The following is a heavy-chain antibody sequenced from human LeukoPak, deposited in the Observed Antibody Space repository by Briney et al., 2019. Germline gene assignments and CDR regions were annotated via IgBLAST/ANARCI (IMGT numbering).Heavy chain of an antibody. CDR3: ARQWIQLWLIDY. J-gene: IGHJ4*02. V-gene: IGHV3-30-3*01. D-gene: IGHD5-18*01. CDR2: ISYDGSNK. Sequence: PGGSLRLSCAASGFTFSSYAMHWVRQAPGKGLEWVAVISYDGSNKYYADSVKGRFTISRDNSKNTLYLQMNNLRAEDTAVYYCARQWIQLWLIDYWGQGTLVTVSS. CDR1: GFTFSSYA.